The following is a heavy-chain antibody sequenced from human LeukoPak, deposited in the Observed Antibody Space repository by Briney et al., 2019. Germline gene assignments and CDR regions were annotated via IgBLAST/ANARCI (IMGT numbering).Heavy chain of an antibody. CDR2: INHSGST. Sequence: SETLSLTCAVYGGSFSGYYWSWIRQPPGKGLEWIGEINHSGSTNYNPSLKGRVTISVDTSKNQFSLKLSSVTAADTAVYYCASRQQLRGSGYSRWGQGTLVTVSS. J-gene: IGHJ4*02. CDR3: ASRQQLRGSGYSR. D-gene: IGHD3-22*01. CDR1: GGSFSGYY. V-gene: IGHV4-34*01.